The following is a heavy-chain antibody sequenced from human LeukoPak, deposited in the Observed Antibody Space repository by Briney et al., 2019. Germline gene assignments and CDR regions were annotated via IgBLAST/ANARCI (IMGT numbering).Heavy chain of an antibody. CDR3: ARAEWEHHPPYYYYYGMDV. D-gene: IGHD1-26*01. CDR1: GGTFSSYA. Sequence: SVKVSCKASGGTFSSYAICWVRQAPGQGLEWMGRIIPILGIANYAQKFQGRVTITADKSTSTAYMELSSLRSEDTAVYYCARAEWEHHPPYYYYYGMDVWGQGTTVTVSS. J-gene: IGHJ6*02. CDR2: IIPILGIA. V-gene: IGHV1-69*04.